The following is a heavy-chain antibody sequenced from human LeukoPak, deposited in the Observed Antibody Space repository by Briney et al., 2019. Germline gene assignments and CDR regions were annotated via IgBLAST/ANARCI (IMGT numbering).Heavy chain of an antibody. CDR2: ISYDGSNK. CDR3: ARDINGYNDY. Sequence: GGSLRLSCAASGFTFSSYAMHWVRQAPGKGLEWVAVISYDGSNKYYADSVKGRFTISRDNSKNTLYLQMNSLRAEDTAVYYCARDINGYNDYWGQGTLVTVSS. CDR1: GFTFSSYA. V-gene: IGHV3-30*04. J-gene: IGHJ4*02. D-gene: IGHD5-24*01.